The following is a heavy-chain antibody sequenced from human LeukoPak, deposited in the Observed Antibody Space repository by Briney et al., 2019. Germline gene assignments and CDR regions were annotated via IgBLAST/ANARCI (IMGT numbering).Heavy chain of an antibody. Sequence: GGSLRLSCAASGFIFSSYHMVWVRQAPGKGLEWVAGLGRSGEYKYYADSVKGRFTISRDNSKDTVSLQMNSLRAEDSAIYFCVKDRPCETCMPMDAWGQGTTVTVSS. CDR2: LGRSGEYK. V-gene: IGHV3-23*01. CDR1: GFIFSSYH. CDR3: VKDRPCETCMPMDA. J-gene: IGHJ6*02. D-gene: IGHD2-2*01.